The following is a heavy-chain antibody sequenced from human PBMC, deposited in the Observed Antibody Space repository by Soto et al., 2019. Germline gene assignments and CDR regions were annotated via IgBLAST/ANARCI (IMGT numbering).Heavy chain of an antibody. V-gene: IGHV3-15*07. Sequence: EVQLVESGGGLVKPGGSLRLSCAASGFTFSNAWMNWVRQAPGKGLEWVGRIKSKTDGGTTDYAAPVNGRFTISRDASKSTLSLQMNSLTTADTAVYYCTTSHDYRIYHYCDGMDVWGQGTTVTVSS. CDR3: TTSHDYRIYHYCDGMDV. CDR2: IKSKTDGGTT. D-gene: IGHD4-4*01. CDR1: GFTFSNAW. J-gene: IGHJ6*02.